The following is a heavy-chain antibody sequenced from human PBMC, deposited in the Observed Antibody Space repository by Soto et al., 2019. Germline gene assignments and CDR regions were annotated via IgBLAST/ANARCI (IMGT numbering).Heavy chain of an antibody. CDR2: IDPSDSYT. CDR1: GYSFTSYW. V-gene: IGHV5-10-1*01. D-gene: IGHD2-21*02. J-gene: IGHJ5*02. Sequence: PGESLKLSCKGSGYSFTSYWISWLRQMPGKGLEWMGRIDPSDSYTNYSPSFQGHVTISADKSISTAYLQWSSLKASDNAMYYCARQSPIVVVTVGRSAVNPWGKGPVAPASS. CDR3: ARQSPIVVVTVGRSAVNP.